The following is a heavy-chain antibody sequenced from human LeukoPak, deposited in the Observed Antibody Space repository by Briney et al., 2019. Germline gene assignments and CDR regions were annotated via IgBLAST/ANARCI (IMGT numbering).Heavy chain of an antibody. J-gene: IGHJ4*02. CDR1: GGSINSDY. CDR2: MHFSGAT. V-gene: IGHV4-4*07. CDR3: ARDPGMEKFGVVFDS. Sequence: ETLSLTCTVSGGSINSDYWNWIRQPAGKRLEWTGRMHFSGATNYHPSLRNRLTMSVDTSKNQFSLKLSSVTAADTAVYYCARDPGMEKFGVVFDSWGQGTLVTVSS. D-gene: IGHD1-1*01.